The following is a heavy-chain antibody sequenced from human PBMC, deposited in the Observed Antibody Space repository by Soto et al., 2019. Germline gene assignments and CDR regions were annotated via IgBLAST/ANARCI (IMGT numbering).Heavy chain of an antibody. CDR2: IYTSDST. D-gene: IGHD2-21*02. Sequence: LSLTCTVSGAAIRSAGYYWCGICQPPGKGMNCIGYIYTSDSTYYNAYLKSRVTISVNTAKHQFSLKLSSVTAADTAVYYCARDRSSGDCYASFDYWGQGTLVTVSS. J-gene: IGHJ4*02. V-gene: IGHV4-30-4*08. CDR3: ARDRSSGDCYASFDY. CDR1: GAAIRSAGYY.